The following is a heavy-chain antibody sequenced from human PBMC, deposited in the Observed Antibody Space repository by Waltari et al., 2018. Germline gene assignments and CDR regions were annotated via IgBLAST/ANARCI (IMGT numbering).Heavy chain of an antibody. CDR3: ARDSSSNYYYGMDV. D-gene: IGHD6-6*01. J-gene: IGHJ6*02. CDR2: GGT. Sequence: GGTNYAQKFQGRVTMTRDTSISTAYMELSRLRSDDTAVYYCARDSSSNYYYGMDVWGQGTTVIVSS. V-gene: IGHV1-2*02.